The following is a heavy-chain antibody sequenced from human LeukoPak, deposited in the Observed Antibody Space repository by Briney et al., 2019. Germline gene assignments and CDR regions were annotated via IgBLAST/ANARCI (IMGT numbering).Heavy chain of an antibody. CDR2: ISSSSSYI. J-gene: IGHJ3*02. D-gene: IGHD3-22*01. CDR3: ARTKYYYDSSGYYPDAFDI. Sequence: GGSLRLSCAAPGFTFSSYSMNWVRQAPGKGLEWVSSISSSSSYIYYADSVKGRFTISRDNAKNSLYLQMNSLRAEDTAVYYCARTKYYYDSSGYYPDAFDIWGQGTMVTVSS. CDR1: GFTFSSYS. V-gene: IGHV3-21*01.